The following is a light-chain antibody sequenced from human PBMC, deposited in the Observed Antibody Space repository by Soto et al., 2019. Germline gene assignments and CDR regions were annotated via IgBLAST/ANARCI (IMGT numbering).Light chain of an antibody. Sequence: QSVLTQPASASGSPGQSITISCTGTSSDVGSYNLVSWYQQHPGKAPKFMIYGVTKRPSGVSNRFSGSKSGNTASLTISGLQAEDEADYYCCSYAGSNTYVFGTGTKVTV. CDR1: SSDVGSYNL. V-gene: IGLV2-23*02. CDR3: CSYAGSNTYV. J-gene: IGLJ1*01. CDR2: GVT.